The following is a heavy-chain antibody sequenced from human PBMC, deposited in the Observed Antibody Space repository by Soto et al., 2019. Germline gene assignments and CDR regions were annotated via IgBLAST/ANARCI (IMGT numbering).Heavy chain of an antibody. Sequence: GGSLRLSCAASGFTVSSIYMSWVRQAPGKGLEWVSAIFIDGSTRYADSVKGRFTISRDNSKNTLYLHMNSLRAEDTAVYYCATEDWYYWGQGTLVTVSS. D-gene: IGHD3-9*01. CDR1: GFTVSSIY. CDR2: IFIDGST. CDR3: ATEDWYY. J-gene: IGHJ4*02. V-gene: IGHV3-66*01.